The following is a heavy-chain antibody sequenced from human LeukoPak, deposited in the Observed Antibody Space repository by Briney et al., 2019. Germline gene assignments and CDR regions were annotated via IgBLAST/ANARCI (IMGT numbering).Heavy chain of an antibody. Sequence: GASVKVSCKASGYTFTSYYIHWVRQAPGQGLEWMGIINPSGGSTTYAQKFQGRVAMTRDTSTSRVYMEVSSLRSEDTAVYYCAKVGRSGWYEVNFDYWGQGTLVTVSS. CDR2: INPSGGST. J-gene: IGHJ4*02. V-gene: IGHV1-46*01. CDR1: GYTFTSYY. CDR3: AKVGRSGWYEVNFDY. D-gene: IGHD6-19*01.